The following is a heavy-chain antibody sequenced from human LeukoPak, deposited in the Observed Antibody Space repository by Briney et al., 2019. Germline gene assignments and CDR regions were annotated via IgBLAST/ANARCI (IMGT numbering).Heavy chain of an antibody. CDR3: AREGGRVTTIFGYWFDP. Sequence: SETLSLTCTVSGDSISNYYWSWIRQPAGKGLEWIGRLYTSESTTYNPSLRSRVTMSLDTSKNQLSLKLSSVTAADTAVYYCAREGGRVTTIFGYWFDPWGQGTLVTVSS. D-gene: IGHD3-3*01. J-gene: IGHJ5*02. CDR1: GDSISNYY. V-gene: IGHV4-4*07. CDR2: LYTSEST.